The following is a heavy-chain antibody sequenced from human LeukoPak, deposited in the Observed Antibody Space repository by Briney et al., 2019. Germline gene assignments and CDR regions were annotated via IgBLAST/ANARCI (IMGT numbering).Heavy chain of an antibody. J-gene: IGHJ4*02. Sequence: ASVKVSCKASGYTFTSYDINWVRQATGQGLEWKGWMNPNSGNTGYAQKFQGRVTMTRNTSISTAYMELSSLRSEDTAVYYCASGYGGAGLFDYWGQGTLVTVSS. D-gene: IGHD4-23*01. CDR1: GYTFTSYD. CDR2: MNPNSGNT. CDR3: ASGYGGAGLFDY. V-gene: IGHV1-8*01.